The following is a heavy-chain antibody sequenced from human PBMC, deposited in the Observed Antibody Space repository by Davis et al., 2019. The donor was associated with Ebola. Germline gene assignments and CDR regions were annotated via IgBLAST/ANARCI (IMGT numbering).Heavy chain of an antibody. Sequence: ASAMVTCNAAGDTFTSYAMNWLRHAPGQGLEWMGWINTNTGNPTYAQGFTGRFVFSLDTSVSTAYLQISSLKAEDTAVYYCARGNAAAGGYWGQGTLVTVSS. CDR2: INTNTGNP. D-gene: IGHD6-13*01. J-gene: IGHJ4*02. CDR1: GDTFTSYA. V-gene: IGHV7-4-1*02. CDR3: ARGNAAAGGY.